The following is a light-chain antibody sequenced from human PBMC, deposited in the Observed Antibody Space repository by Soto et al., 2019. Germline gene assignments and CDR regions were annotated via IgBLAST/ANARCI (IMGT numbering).Light chain of an antibody. CDR3: SSNAGSSIFG. J-gene: IGLJ2*01. CDR1: SSDVGPYNL. Sequence: QSALTQPASVSGSPGQSITISCTGSSSDVGPYNLVSWYQHHPGKAPKLMISEVVKRPSGVSNRFSGSKSGNTATLTISGLQAEDEAGYYCSSNAGSSIFGFGGGTKVIVL. CDR2: EVV. V-gene: IGLV2-23*02.